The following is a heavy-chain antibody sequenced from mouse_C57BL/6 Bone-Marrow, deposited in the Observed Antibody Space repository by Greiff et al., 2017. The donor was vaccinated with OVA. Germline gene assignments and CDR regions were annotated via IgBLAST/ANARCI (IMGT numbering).Heavy chain of an antibody. CDR2: IDPSDSYT. D-gene: IGHD1-1*01. V-gene: IGHV1-59*01. Sequence: QVQLQQPGAELVRPGTSVKLSCKASGYTFTSYWMHWVKQRPGQGLEWIGVIDPSDSYTNYNQKFKGKATLTVDTSSSTAYMQLSSLTSEDSAVYYCAGISYWYFDVWGTGTTVTVSS. CDR3: AGISYWYFDV. J-gene: IGHJ1*03. CDR1: GYTFTSYW.